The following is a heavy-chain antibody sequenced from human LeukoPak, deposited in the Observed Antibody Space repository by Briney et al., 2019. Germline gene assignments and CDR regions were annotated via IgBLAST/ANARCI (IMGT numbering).Heavy chain of an antibody. V-gene: IGHV3-33*08. J-gene: IGHJ4*02. CDR3: AREGIAAAGTFDY. Sequence: GRSLRLSCAASGFTFSSYAMHWVRQAPGKGLEWVAVIWYDGSNKYYADSVKGRFTISRDNSKNTLYLQMNSLRAEDTAVYYCAREGIAAAGTFDYWGQGTLVTVSS. CDR1: GFTFSSYA. CDR2: IWYDGSNK. D-gene: IGHD6-13*01.